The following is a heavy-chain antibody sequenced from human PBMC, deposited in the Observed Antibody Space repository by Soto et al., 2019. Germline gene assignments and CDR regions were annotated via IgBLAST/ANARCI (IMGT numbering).Heavy chain of an antibody. J-gene: IGHJ4*02. CDR3: ATQGLTTYYFGY. Sequence: PGESLKISCQVSGYRFSSQWISWVRQVPGKGQEWMGRIDLSESYTTYNPSFQGHVTFSADKSITTAYLQWRSLEASDTAIYYCATQGLTTYYFGYWGQGTLVTVSS. CDR2: IDLSESYT. CDR1: GYRFSSQW. D-gene: IGHD3-16*01. V-gene: IGHV5-10-1*01.